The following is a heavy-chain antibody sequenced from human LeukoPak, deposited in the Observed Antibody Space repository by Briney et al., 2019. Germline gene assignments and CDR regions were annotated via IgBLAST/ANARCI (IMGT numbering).Heavy chain of an antibody. V-gene: IGHV3-30*02. CDR2: IRSDGINK. Sequence: GGSLRLSCAASGFTFSDYGMHWARQAPGRGLEWVTFIRSDGINKYYSDSVKGRFTISRDNSKNTLYLQMNSLRPEDTAIYYCAKGSAWSHGYSDYWGQGTLITVSS. CDR1: GFTFSDYG. D-gene: IGHD6-19*01. J-gene: IGHJ4*02. CDR3: AKGSAWSHGYSDY.